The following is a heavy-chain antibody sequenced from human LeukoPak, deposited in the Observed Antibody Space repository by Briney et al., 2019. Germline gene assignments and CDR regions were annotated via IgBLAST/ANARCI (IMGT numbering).Heavy chain of an antibody. V-gene: IGHV5-51*01. J-gene: IGHJ3*01. CDR1: GPVFCSSW. CDR2: IYPGDSDT. Sequence: GVSPYTSYPAPGPVFCSSWNAWGRRMSGKGQEWMGIIYPGDSDTRYSPSFQGHVTISADKSITTAYLQWSSLKASDPAMYYCARRAVDAFDFCGQATLVTASS. CDR3: ARRAVDAFDF.